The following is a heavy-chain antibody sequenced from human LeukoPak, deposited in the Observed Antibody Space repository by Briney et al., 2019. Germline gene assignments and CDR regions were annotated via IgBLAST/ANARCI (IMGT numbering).Heavy chain of an antibody. CDR2: ISSSSSYI. J-gene: IGHJ4*02. CDR3: ARDYYDSSKRGGFDY. CDR1: GFTFSSYS. Sequence: PGGSLRLSCAASGFTFSSYSMNWVRQAPGKGLEWVSSISSSSSYIYYADSVKGRFTISRDNAKNSLYLQMNSLRAEDTAVYYCARDYYDSSKRGGFDYWGQGTLVTVSS. V-gene: IGHV3-21*01. D-gene: IGHD3-22*01.